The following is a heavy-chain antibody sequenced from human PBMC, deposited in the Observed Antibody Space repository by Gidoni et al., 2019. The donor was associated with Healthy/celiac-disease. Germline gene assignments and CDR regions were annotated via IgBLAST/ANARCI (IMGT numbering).Heavy chain of an antibody. V-gene: IGHV3-30*04. Sequence: QVQLVESGGGVVQPGRSLRLSCAASGFTFSSYAMHWVRQAPGKGLEWVAVISYDGSNKYYADSVKGRFTISRDNSKNTLYLQMNSLRAEDTAVYYCARAPFIAAAGRVNYYYYYGMDVWGQGTTVTVSS. D-gene: IGHD6-13*01. J-gene: IGHJ6*02. CDR1: GFTFSSYA. CDR3: ARAPFIAAAGRVNYYYYYGMDV. CDR2: ISYDGSNK.